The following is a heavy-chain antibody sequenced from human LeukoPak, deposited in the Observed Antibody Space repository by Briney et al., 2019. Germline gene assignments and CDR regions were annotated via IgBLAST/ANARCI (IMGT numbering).Heavy chain of an antibody. CDR1: GVSISSYY. Sequence: SETLSLTCTVSGVSISSYYWSWIRQPPGKGLEWIGYIYYSGSTNYNPSLKSRVTISVDTSKNQFSLKLSSVTAADTAVYYCARVIFSPLGNYFDYWGQGTLVTVSS. J-gene: IGHJ4*02. CDR2: IYYSGST. D-gene: IGHD3/OR15-3a*01. CDR3: ARVIFSPLGNYFDY. V-gene: IGHV4-59*01.